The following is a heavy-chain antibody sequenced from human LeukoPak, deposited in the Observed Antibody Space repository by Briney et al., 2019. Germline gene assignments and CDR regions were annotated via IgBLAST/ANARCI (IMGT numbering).Heavy chain of an antibody. J-gene: IGHJ4*02. CDR1: GGSISSYY. V-gene: IGHV4-59*01. D-gene: IGHD5-18*01. Sequence: SETLPLTCTVSGGSISSYYWSWIRQPPGKGLEWIGYIYYSGSTNYNPSLKSRVTISVDTSKNQFSLKLSSVTAADTAVYYCARAKDTAMVIDYWGQGTLVTVSS. CDR3: ARAKDTAMVIDY. CDR2: IYYSGST.